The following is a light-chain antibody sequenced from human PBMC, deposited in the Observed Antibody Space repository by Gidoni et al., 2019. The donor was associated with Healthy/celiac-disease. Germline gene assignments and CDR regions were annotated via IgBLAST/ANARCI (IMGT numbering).Light chain of an antibody. CDR3: QQYYSYPLT. Sequence: AIRMTQSPSSFSASPGDRVTITCRASPGISSYLAWYQQKPGKAPKLLIYAASTLQSGAPSRFSGSGSGTDFTLTISCLQSEDFATYYCQQYYSYPLTFGQXTRLEIK. V-gene: IGKV1-8*01. J-gene: IGKJ5*01. CDR1: PGISSY. CDR2: AAS.